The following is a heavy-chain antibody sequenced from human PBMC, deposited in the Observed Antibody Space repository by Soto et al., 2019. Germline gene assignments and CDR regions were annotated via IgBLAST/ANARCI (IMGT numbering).Heavy chain of an antibody. J-gene: IGHJ4*02. CDR2: IDKEGSGT. CDR1: GFTLSSYW. Sequence: GGSLRLSCTASGFTLSSYWIHWVRQAPGKGLVWVSRIDKEGSGTSYADSVKGRFTISRDNAKNTVYLQMNSLRSEDTAVYYCGSVFENWGQGTPVTVSS. CDR3: GSVFEN. V-gene: IGHV3-74*01.